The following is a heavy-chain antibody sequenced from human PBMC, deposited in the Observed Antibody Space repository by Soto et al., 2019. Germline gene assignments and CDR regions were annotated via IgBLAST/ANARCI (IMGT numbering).Heavy chain of an antibody. Sequence: SETLSLTCTVSGGPISSYYWSWIRQSPGKGLEWIGQIFYTGNTNYNPSLKSRVTMSVDIPKKQFSLKLRSVTAADTAMYFCARNNVRGVSNSYNWIDPWGQGILVTVSS. CDR3: ARNNVRGVSNSYNWIDP. J-gene: IGHJ5*02. D-gene: IGHD3-10*01. CDR1: GGPISSYY. V-gene: IGHV4-59*01. CDR2: IFYTGNT.